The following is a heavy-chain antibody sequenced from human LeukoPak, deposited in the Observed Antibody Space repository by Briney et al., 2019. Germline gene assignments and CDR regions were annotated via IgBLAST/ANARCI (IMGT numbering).Heavy chain of an antibody. CDR1: GDSIINYY. V-gene: IGHV4-59*08. CDR2: IYYSGST. Sequence: SETLSLTCTVSGDSIINYYWSWIRQSPGKGLEWNGYIYYSGSTKYNPSLKSRVTIPVDTSKNQFSLKLSSVTAADTAVYYCARHRGSGSPYFDYWGQGTLVTVSS. CDR3: ARHRGSGSPYFDY. J-gene: IGHJ4*02. D-gene: IGHD3-10*01.